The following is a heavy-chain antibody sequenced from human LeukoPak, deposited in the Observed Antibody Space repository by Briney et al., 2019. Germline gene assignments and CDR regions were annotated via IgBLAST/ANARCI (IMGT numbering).Heavy chain of an antibody. V-gene: IGHV3-9*01. CDR1: GFTFDDYA. Sequence: GGSLRLSCAASGFTFDDYAMHWVRQAPGKGLEWVSGISWNSGSIGYADSVKGRFTISRDNAKNSLYLQMNSLRAEDTALYYCAKDSEIAAAGTGYFQHWGQGTLVTVSS. CDR2: ISWNSGSI. CDR3: AKDSEIAAAGTGYFQH. D-gene: IGHD6-13*01. J-gene: IGHJ1*01.